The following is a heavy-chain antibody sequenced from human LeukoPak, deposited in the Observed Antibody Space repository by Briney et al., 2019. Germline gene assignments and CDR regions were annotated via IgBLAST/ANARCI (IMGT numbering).Heavy chain of an antibody. V-gene: IGHV4-61*02. CDR1: GGSISSGSDY. J-gene: IGHJ6*03. D-gene: IGHD3-9*01. CDR3: ARDGPDYDILTGYYHLYYYYMDV. CDR2: IYTSGST. Sequence: SQTPSLTCTVSGGSISSGSDYWSWIRQPAGKGLEWIGRIYTSGSTNYNPSLKSRVTMSVDTSKNQFSLKLSSVTAADTAVYYCARDGPDYDILTGYYHLYYYYMDVWGKGTTVTVSS.